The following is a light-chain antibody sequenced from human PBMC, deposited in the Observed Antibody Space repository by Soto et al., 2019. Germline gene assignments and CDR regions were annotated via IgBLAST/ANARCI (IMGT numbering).Light chain of an antibody. CDR2: GAS. CDR1: QDINNY. J-gene: IGKJ4*01. Sequence: DIQMTQSPSPLSASVGDRVTISCQASQDINNYLNWYQQKQGKAPKLLIYGASNLETVVPSRFNGSGSGTDFTFTISSLQPEDIATYYRQQCDNLPLTFGGGTKLEIK. CDR3: QQCDNLPLT. V-gene: IGKV1-33*01.